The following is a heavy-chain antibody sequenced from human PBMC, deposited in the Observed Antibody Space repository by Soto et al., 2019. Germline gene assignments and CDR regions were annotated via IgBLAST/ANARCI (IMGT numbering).Heavy chain of an antibody. CDR2: ISAYNGNT. Sequence: GAAVNASCKGSLYSFTSHGLSSVRQSPRQGLEWMGWISAYNGNTNYAQKLQGRVTMTTDTSTSTAYMELRSLRSDDTAVYYCARGRNLDYGCNSWLLWFDPWGQGTLVTVSS. CDR3: ARGRNLDYGCNSWLLWFDP. V-gene: IGHV1-18*04. J-gene: IGHJ5*02. D-gene: IGHD4-17*01. CDR1: LYSFTSHG.